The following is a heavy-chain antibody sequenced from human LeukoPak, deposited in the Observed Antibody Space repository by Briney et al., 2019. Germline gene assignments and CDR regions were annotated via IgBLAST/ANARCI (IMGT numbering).Heavy chain of an antibody. J-gene: IGHJ4*02. CDR3: ARRRSGGRDFDY. D-gene: IGHD2-15*01. Sequence: SETLSLTCTVSGGSISSSYWSWIRQPPGKGLEWIGYIYTSGSTNYNPSLKSRVTISVDTSKNQFSLNLSSVTAADTAEYYCARRRSGGRDFDYWGRGTLVTVSS. V-gene: IGHV4-4*09. CDR2: IYTSGST. CDR1: GGSISSSY.